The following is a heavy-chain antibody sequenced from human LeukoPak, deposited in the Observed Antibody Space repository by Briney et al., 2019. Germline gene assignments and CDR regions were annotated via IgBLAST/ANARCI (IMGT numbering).Heavy chain of an antibody. Sequence: SETLSLAYTVSGGSISSYYWSWIRQPPGKGLEWIGCIYYSGSTNYNPSLKSRVTISVDTSKNQFSLRLISVTAADTAVYYCVRHTLPDYGDYGGLDYWGQGTLVTVSS. CDR1: GGSISSYY. CDR2: IYYSGST. J-gene: IGHJ4*02. V-gene: IGHV4-59*08. D-gene: IGHD4-17*01. CDR3: VRHTLPDYGDYGGLDY.